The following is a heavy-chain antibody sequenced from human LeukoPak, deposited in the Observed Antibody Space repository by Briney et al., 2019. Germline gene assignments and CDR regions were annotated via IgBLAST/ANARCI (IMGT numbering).Heavy chain of an antibody. V-gene: IGHV1-18*01. Sequence: GASVKVSCKASGYTFTSYGISWVRQAPGQGLEWMGWISAYNGNTNYAQKLQGRVTMTTDTSTSTAYMELRSLRSDDTAVYYCARGGAEGYCSGGSCYHDAFDIWGQGTMVTVSS. J-gene: IGHJ3*02. CDR2: ISAYNGNT. CDR3: ARGGAEGYCSGGSCYHDAFDI. D-gene: IGHD2-15*01. CDR1: GYTFTSYG.